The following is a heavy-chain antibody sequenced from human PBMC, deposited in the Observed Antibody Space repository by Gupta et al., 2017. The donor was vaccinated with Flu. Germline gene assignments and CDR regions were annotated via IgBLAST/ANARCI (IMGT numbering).Heavy chain of an antibody. CDR1: GFTFSSYS. V-gene: IGHV3-21*01. Sequence: EVQLVESGGGLVKPGGSLRLSCAASGFTFSSYSMNWVRQAQGKGLEWVSSISSSSSYIYYADSVKGRFTISRDNAKNSLYLQMNSLRAEDTAVYYCARGRDIVVVPAAIPYFDYWGQGTLVTVSS. CDR2: ISSSSSYI. J-gene: IGHJ4*02. CDR3: ARGRDIVVVPAAIPYFDY. D-gene: IGHD2-2*02.